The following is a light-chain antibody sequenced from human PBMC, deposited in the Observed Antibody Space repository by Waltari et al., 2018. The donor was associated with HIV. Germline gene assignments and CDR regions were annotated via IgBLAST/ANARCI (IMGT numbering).Light chain of an antibody. J-gene: IGLJ2*01. CDR3: SSYGDSLKVL. CDR2: DVT. V-gene: IGLV2-8*01. Sequence: QSALTQPPSASGSLGQSVTISCTGSSSDIGAYDFVLWFQQHPNSAPKLLLYDVTRRPATVSDRFSGSRSGNTAFLTVAGLQPDDEATYFCSSYGDSLKVLFGGGTNVTVL. CDR1: SSDIGAYDF.